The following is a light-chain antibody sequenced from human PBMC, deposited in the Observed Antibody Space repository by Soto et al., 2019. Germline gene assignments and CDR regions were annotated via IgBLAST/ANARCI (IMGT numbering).Light chain of an antibody. V-gene: IGKV3-15*01. Sequence: ETVMTQSPATLSVSPGERVTLSCRASQSVRTNLVWYQQSPGQPPRLLIYGASDRVAGVPDRFSGSGSGTDFTLTISGLQSEDCAVYYCQQYNNWPPVTFGPGTKVDI. CDR1: QSVRTN. J-gene: IGKJ3*01. CDR2: GAS. CDR3: QQYNNWPPVT.